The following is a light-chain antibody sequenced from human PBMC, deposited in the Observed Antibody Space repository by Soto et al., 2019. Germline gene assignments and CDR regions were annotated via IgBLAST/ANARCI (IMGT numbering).Light chain of an antibody. CDR2: GAS. Sequence: VMKKSPATVSVSPLEIATLSCMASQSLRSSLAWYHQKPGQAPRLLIYGASTRATGIPARFSGSGSGTEFTLTISSLQSEDFAVYFCQQYNIWPQTFGQGTKVDI. CDR3: QQYNIWPQT. V-gene: IGKV3-15*01. J-gene: IGKJ1*01. CDR1: QSLRSS.